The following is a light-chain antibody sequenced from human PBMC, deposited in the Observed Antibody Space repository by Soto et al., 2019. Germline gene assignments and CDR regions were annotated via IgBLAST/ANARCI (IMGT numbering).Light chain of an antibody. CDR2: DAS. CDR1: QSVSRN. V-gene: IGKV3-15*01. Sequence: EIGRTQSPGTRSVSLGERATLSCRASQSVSRNFAWYQQRGGQAPSLLIYDASISATGVPARLRGSGSGTVFTLNIGTLQSEDFAGCCCRQYSNWACCSFCQGTTVEIK. J-gene: IGKJ2*02. CDR3: RQYSNWACCS.